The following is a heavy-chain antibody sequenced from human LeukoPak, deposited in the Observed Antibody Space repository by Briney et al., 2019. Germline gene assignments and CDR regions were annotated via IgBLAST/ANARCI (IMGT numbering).Heavy chain of an antibody. Sequence: SETLSLTCAVYGGSFSGYYWSWIRQPPGKGLEWIGEINHSGSTNYNPSLKSRVTISVDTSKNQFSLKLSSVTAADTAVYYYARLTYSGIAAAGLHFDYWGQGTLVTVSS. CDR3: ARLTYSGIAAAGLHFDY. D-gene: IGHD6-13*01. J-gene: IGHJ4*02. CDR2: INHSGST. V-gene: IGHV4-34*01. CDR1: GGSFSGYY.